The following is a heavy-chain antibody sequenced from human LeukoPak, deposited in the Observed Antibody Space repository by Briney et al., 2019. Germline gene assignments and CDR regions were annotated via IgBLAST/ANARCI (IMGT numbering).Heavy chain of an antibody. J-gene: IGHJ5*01. V-gene: IGHV3-43*02. CDR2: ISGDGGST. D-gene: IGHD3-22*01. CDR1: GFSFDDYA. CDR3: ARESDSSGWYDS. Sequence: GGSLRLSCAAPGFSFDDYAIHWVRQAPGKGLEWVSLISGDGGSTFYADSVKGRFTISRDNSKNSLYLQMSSLRSEDTALYYCARESDSSGWYDSWGQGTLVTVTS.